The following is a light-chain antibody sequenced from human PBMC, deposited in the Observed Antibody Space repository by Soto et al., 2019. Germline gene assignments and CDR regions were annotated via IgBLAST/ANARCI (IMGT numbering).Light chain of an antibody. J-gene: IGKJ1*01. Sequence: EIVLTQSPGTLSFSPGERATLSCRASQSVSSSYLAWYQQKPGQAPRPLIYGASSRAIGIPDRFSGSGSGNDVARNISSLEDAPVAVSYCQQYGGSPWTFGQGTKVDIK. CDR2: GAS. CDR1: QSVSSSY. V-gene: IGKV3-20*01. CDR3: QQYGGSPWT.